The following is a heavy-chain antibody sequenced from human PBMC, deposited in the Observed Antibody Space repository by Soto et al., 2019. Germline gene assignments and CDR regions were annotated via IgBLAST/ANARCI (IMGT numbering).Heavy chain of an antibody. Sequence: QVQLVQSGGEVKKPGASVKVSCKASGYTFTKSDISWVRQAPGKGLEWMGWISAYNGNTNYTQKFQGRVTMPTDTSTRTADMELRSLRSDDTAVYYCARDGSGWTDYWGQGTLVTVSS. V-gene: IGHV1-18*01. D-gene: IGHD6-19*01. CDR1: GYTFTKSD. CDR3: ARDGSGWTDY. CDR2: ISAYNGNT. J-gene: IGHJ4*02.